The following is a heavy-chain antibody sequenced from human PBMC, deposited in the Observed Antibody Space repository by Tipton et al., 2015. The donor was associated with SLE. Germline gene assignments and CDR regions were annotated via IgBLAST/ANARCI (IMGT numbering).Heavy chain of an antibody. CDR2: INHSGGT. Sequence: TLSLTCAVSGASISSRDWWSWIRQPPGKGLEWIGEINHSGGTNYNPSLESRVTISVDTSKNQFSLMLSSVTAADTAVYFCARAPGLDRDYSYYYYMDVWGKGTTVTVSS. CDR3: ARAPGLDRDYSYYYYMDV. J-gene: IGHJ6*03. CDR1: GASISSRDW. V-gene: IGHV4-4*01. D-gene: IGHD3/OR15-3a*01.